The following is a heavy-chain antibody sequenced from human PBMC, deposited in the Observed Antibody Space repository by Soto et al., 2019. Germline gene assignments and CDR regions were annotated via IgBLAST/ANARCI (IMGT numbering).Heavy chain of an antibody. CDR1: GYTLTELS. D-gene: IGHD3-3*01. Sequence: ASVKVSCKVSGYTLTELSMHWVRQAPGKGLEWMGGFDPEDGETIYAQKFQGRVTMTEDTSTDTAYMELSSLRSEDTAVYYCARGQPIFGVVIGKIDYYYGMDVWGQGTTVTVSS. V-gene: IGHV1-24*01. CDR2: FDPEDGET. J-gene: IGHJ6*02. CDR3: ARGQPIFGVVIGKIDYYYGMDV.